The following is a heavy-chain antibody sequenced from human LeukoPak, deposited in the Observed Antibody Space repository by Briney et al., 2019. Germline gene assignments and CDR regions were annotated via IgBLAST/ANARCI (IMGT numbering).Heavy chain of an antibody. J-gene: IGHJ4*02. CDR1: GFTFTSYS. Sequence: GESLKISCAASGFTFTSYSMNWVRQAPGKGLEWVSSISSSSSYIYYADSVKGRFTISRDNAKNSLYLQMNSLRAEDTAVYYCARDYYGDYLFDYWGQGTLVTVSS. CDR3: ARDYYGDYLFDY. D-gene: IGHD4-17*01. V-gene: IGHV3-21*01. CDR2: ISSSSSYI.